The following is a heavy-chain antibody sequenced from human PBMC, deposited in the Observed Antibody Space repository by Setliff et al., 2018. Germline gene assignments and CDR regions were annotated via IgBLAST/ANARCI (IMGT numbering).Heavy chain of an antibody. J-gene: IGHJ5*01. Sequence: GEAMKISCKAAGYSFPSYWIGWVRQVPGKGLEWMGIIYPGDSPTRYSPSFQGQVTVSADKSILTAFLQWTYLKASDSAMYYCARLGRNNIAPPLDSWGQGTLVTVSS. D-gene: IGHD1-20*01. CDR1: GYSFPSYW. CDR2: IYPGDSPT. CDR3: ARLGRNNIAPPLDS. V-gene: IGHV5-51*01.